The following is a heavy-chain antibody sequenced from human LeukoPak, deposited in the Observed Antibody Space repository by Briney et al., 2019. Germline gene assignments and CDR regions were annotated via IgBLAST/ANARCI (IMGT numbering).Heavy chain of an antibody. D-gene: IGHD1-26*01. Sequence: GGSLRLSCAASGFAFSSYDMHWVRQVSGKGLEWVSAIGHAGDTYCADSVKGRFTISREDAKNYFFLQMNSLRAGDTAVYFCAALGDSIYWGQGTLVTVSS. CDR3: AALGDSIY. V-gene: IGHV3-13*01. CDR2: IGHAGDT. CDR1: GFAFSSYD. J-gene: IGHJ4*02.